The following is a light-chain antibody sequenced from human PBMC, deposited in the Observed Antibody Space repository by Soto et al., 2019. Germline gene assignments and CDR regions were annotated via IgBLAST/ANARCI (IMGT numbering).Light chain of an antibody. CDR3: QQLNSYPLT. J-gene: IGKJ5*01. V-gene: IGKV1-9*01. CDR2: AAS. CDR1: QGISSS. Sequence: IQLTQSPSFLSASVGDRVTITCRASQGISSSLAWYQQKPGKAPNLLIYAASTLQSGVPSRFSGSGSGTEFTLTITSLQPEDFATYYCQQLNSYPLTFGQGTRLEIK.